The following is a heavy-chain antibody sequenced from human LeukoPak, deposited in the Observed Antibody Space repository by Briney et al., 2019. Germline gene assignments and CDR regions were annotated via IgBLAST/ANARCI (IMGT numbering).Heavy chain of an antibody. J-gene: IGHJ3*02. CDR2: ISSSSSYI. CDR1: GFTFRSYA. Sequence: GSLRLSCAASGFTFRSYAMHWVRQAPGKGLEWVSSISSSSSYIYYADSVKGRFTISRDNAKNSLYLQMNSLRAEDTAVYYCARVSTRDAFDIWGQGTMVTVSS. D-gene: IGHD2-2*01. CDR3: ARVSTRDAFDI. V-gene: IGHV3-21*01.